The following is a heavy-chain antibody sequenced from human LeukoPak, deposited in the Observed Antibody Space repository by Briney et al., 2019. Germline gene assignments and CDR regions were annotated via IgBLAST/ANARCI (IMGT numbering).Heavy chain of an antibody. Sequence: GGSLRLSCAASGFTFSEYYMSWIRQAPGKGLEWVSYISSSGSTIYYADSVKGRFTISRDNAKNSLYLQMNSLRTEDTAVYYCARDYCSSTSCYSGDHYGMDVWGQGTTVTVSS. CDR2: ISSSGSTI. J-gene: IGHJ6*02. CDR3: ARDYCSSTSCYSGDHYGMDV. V-gene: IGHV3-11*01. D-gene: IGHD2-2*02. CDR1: GFTFSEYY.